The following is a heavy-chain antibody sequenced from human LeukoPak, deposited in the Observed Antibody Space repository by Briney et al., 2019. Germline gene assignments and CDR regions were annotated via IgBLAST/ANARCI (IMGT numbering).Heavy chain of an antibody. J-gene: IGHJ3*02. CDR2: IYYSGST. Sequence: PSETLSLTCTVSGGSISSYYWSWIRQPPGKGLEWIGYIYYSGSTNYNPSLKSRVTISVDTSKNQFSLKLSSVTAADTAVYYCARVGYSSSWYGGGAFDIWGQGTMVIVSS. CDR1: GGSISSYY. CDR3: ARVGYSSSWYGGGAFDI. V-gene: IGHV4-59*01. D-gene: IGHD6-13*01.